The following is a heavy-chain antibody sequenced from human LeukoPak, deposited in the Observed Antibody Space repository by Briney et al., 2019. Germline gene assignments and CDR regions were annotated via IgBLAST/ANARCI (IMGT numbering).Heavy chain of an antibody. J-gene: IGHJ4*02. D-gene: IGHD4-17*01. Sequence: MPSETLSLTCTLSGGSISSGSYYWSWIRQPAGKGLEWIGRIYTSGSTNYNPSLKSRVTISVDTSKNQFSLKLSSVTAAGTAVYYCARGRYGDYTYYFDYWGQGTLVTVSS. CDR2: IYTSGST. CDR1: GGSISSGSYY. V-gene: IGHV4-61*02. CDR3: ARGRYGDYTYYFDY.